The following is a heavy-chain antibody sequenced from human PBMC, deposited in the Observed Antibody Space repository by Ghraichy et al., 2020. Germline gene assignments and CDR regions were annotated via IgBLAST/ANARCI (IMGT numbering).Heavy chain of an antibody. J-gene: IGHJ4*02. V-gene: IGHV3-21*01. CDR2: ISSSSSYI. CDR3: ARDRDSSGWYTRYFDY. D-gene: IGHD6-19*01. CDR1: GFTFSSYS. Sequence: GGSLRLSCAASGFTFSSYSMNWVRQAPGKGLEWVSSISSSSSYIYYADSVKGRFTISRDNAKNSLYLQMNSLRAEDTAVYYCARDRDSSGWYTRYFDYWGKGTLVTVSS.